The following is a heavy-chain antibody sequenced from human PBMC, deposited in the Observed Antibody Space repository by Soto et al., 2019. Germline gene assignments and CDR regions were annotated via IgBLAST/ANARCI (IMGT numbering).Heavy chain of an antibody. V-gene: IGHV1-2*06. J-gene: IGHJ6*03. CDR3: ARESGGATATLGYYYFYMDV. D-gene: IGHD5-12*01. Sequence: QVQLVQSGAEVKKPGASVTVSCKASGYTFSDYYLHWVRQAPGQGPEWMGRINPNSGDTKFAQKFQGRVTMTRDTSVRTAFMELNWLKPDDTAVYYCARESGGATATLGYYYFYMDVWGQGTTVTVSS. CDR2: INPNSGDT. CDR1: GYTFSDYY.